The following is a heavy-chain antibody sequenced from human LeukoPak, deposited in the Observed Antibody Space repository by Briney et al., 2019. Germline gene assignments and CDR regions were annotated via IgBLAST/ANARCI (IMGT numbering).Heavy chain of an antibody. D-gene: IGHD6-13*01. CDR3: AKTPGGYSSSWYVC. Sequence: GGSLRLSCAASGFTFSSYAMSWVRQAPGKGLGWVSAISGSGGSTYYADSVKGRFTISRDNSKNTLYLQMNSLRAEDTAVYYCAKTPGGYSSSWYVCWGQGTLVTVSS. V-gene: IGHV3-23*01. CDR2: ISGSGGST. CDR1: GFTFSSYA. J-gene: IGHJ5*01.